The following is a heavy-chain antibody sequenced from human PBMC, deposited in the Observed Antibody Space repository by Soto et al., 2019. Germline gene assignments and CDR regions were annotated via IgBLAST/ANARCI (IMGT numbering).Heavy chain of an antibody. CDR1: GDSVSSGGYY. J-gene: IGHJ5*02. CDR3: ARCSLVVVPAPGFDP. V-gene: IGHV4-31*03. D-gene: IGHD2-2*01. Sequence: TSDALSLTCTVSGDSVSSGGYYWSWIRQHPGKGLEWIGYIYYRGTTYYNPSLKSRVTISVDTSKNQFSLKLSSVSAADTALYYCARCSLVVVPAPGFDPWGRGILVTVSS. CDR2: IYYRGTT.